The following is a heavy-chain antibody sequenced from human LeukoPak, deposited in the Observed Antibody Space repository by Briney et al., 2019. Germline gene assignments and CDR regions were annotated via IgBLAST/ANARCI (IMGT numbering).Heavy chain of an antibody. V-gene: IGHV1-18*01. CDR3: ARANFDWSNDAFDI. Sequence: ASVKVSCKASGYTFTSYGISWARQAPGQGLEWMGWISAYNGNTNYAQKLQGRVTMTTDTSTSTAYMELRSLRSDDTAVYYCARANFDWSNDAFDIWGQGTMVTLSS. D-gene: IGHD3-9*01. J-gene: IGHJ3*02. CDR2: ISAYNGNT. CDR1: GYTFTSYG.